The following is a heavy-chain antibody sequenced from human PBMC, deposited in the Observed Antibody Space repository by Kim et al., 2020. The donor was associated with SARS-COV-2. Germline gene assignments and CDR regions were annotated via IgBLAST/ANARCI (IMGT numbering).Heavy chain of an antibody. Sequence: IYTPDPVKCLFTISRDNAKDSLYLQMNSLRAEDTAVYYCAVGRSSALDYWGQGTLVTVSS. V-gene: IGHV3-11*04. CDR2: I. CDR3: AVGRSSALDY. J-gene: IGHJ4*02. D-gene: IGHD6-19*01.